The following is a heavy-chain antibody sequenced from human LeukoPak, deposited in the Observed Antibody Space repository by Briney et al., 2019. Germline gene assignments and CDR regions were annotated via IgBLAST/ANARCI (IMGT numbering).Heavy chain of an antibody. D-gene: IGHD6-13*01. V-gene: IGHV4-39*01. CDR2: TKNSGST. J-gene: IGHJ6*03. CDR3: ARHLIPGYSSSWYGDYSAYTDL. Sequence: SETVSLTCIVSGCSISSSSYYWGWIRQPPGKGLEWIGSTKNSGSTYYNPSHTSRGTISVDTSRNQLSLKLSFVTAADTAVYYCARHLIPGYSSSWYGDYSAYTDLWGRRTALPVSS. CDR1: GCSISSSSYY.